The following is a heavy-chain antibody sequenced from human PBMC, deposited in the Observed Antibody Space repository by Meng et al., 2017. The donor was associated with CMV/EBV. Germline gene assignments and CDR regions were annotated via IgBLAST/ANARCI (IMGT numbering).Heavy chain of an antibody. V-gene: IGHV4-34*01. CDR3: ARGSRRLPRFNWFDP. CDR2: INHSGST. D-gene: IGHD3-3*01. Sequence: QVQLQQWGAGLLKPSAPLSLTCAVYGGSFSGYYWSWIRQPPGKGLEWIGEINHSGSTNYNPSLKSRVTISVDTSENQFSLKLSSVTAADTAVYYCARGSRRLPRFNWFDPWGQGTLVTVSS. J-gene: IGHJ5*02. CDR1: GGSFSGYY.